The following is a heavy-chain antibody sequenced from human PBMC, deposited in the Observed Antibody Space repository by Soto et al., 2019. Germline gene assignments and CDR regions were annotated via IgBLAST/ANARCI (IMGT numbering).Heavy chain of an antibody. Sequence: GSLRLSCAASGFSFSSYGMSWVRQAPGKGLDWVSAISGGGDTYYADSVKGRLTISRDSSKNTLYLQMNSLRAEDTAIYYCAKESSNSAAIYYYFYGMDVWGQGTTVTVSS. CDR1: GFSFSSYG. D-gene: IGHD4-4*01. CDR2: ISGGGDT. V-gene: IGHV3-23*01. CDR3: AKESSNSAAIYYYFYGMDV. J-gene: IGHJ6*02.